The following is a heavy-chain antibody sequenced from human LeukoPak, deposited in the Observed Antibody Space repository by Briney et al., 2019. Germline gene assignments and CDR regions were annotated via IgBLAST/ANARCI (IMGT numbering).Heavy chain of an antibody. D-gene: IGHD6-19*01. Sequence: GGSLRLSCAASGFTFSSYEMNWVRQAPGKGLEWVSYISSSGSTIYYADSVKGRFTISRDNAKNSLDLQMNSLRAEDTAVYYCAREDSSGKTLDYWGRGTLVTVSS. CDR3: AREDSSGKTLDY. J-gene: IGHJ4*02. V-gene: IGHV3-48*03. CDR2: ISSSGSTI. CDR1: GFTFSSYE.